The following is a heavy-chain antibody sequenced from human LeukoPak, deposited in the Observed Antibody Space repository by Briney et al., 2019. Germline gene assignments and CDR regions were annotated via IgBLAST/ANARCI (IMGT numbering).Heavy chain of an antibody. CDR1: GGSISSTTW. CDR2: IYHSGST. CDR3: AREVAAVAVDWFDP. D-gene: IGHD6-13*01. Sequence: SETLSLTCTVSGGSISSTTWWTWVRPPPGKGLEWIGEIYHSGSTNYNPSLKSRVTISVDKSNNQFSLNLTSVTAADTAVYYCAREVAAVAVDWFDPWGQGTLVTVSS. J-gene: IGHJ5*02. V-gene: IGHV4-4*02.